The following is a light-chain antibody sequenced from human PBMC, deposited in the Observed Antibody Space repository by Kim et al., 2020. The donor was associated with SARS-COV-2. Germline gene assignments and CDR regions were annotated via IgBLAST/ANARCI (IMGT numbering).Light chain of an antibody. CDR1: RLRSYF. Sequence: LVQTVSITCQGDRLRSYFASWYPQTPGQAPVLVIYGKNNRPSGIPDRFSGSSSGNTASLTITGAQAEDEADYYCNSRDSSGNHHYVFGTGTRSPS. V-gene: IGLV3-19*01. J-gene: IGLJ1*01. CDR2: GKN. CDR3: NSRDSSGNHHYV.